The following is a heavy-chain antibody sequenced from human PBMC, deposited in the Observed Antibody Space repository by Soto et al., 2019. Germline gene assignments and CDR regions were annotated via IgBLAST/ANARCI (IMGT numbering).Heavy chain of an antibody. CDR3: ARERSGSYRWLDS. J-gene: IGHJ5*01. D-gene: IGHD3-10*01. Sequence: SETLSLTCTVSGGSISSGGYSWTWIRQHPGKGLEWIGEVYQSGRTYYNPSLKSRVTISIDQSKNQFSLKLTSVTAADTAVYFCARERSGSYRWLDSWGQGTLVTVS. CDR1: GGSISSGGYS. CDR2: VYQSGRT. V-gene: IGHV4-39*07.